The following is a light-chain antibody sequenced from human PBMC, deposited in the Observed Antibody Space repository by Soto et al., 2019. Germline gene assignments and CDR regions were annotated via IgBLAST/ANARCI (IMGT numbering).Light chain of an antibody. CDR1: HSLLHSNGYNY. Sequence: DIVMTQSPLSLPVTPVEAASISFSSSHSLLHSNGYNYLDWYLQKPGQSPQLLIYLGSNRASGVPDRFSGSGSGTDFTLKISRVEAEDVGVYYCMQALQTPLTFGGGTKV. CDR2: LGS. V-gene: IGKV2-28*01. J-gene: IGKJ4*01. CDR3: MQALQTPLT.